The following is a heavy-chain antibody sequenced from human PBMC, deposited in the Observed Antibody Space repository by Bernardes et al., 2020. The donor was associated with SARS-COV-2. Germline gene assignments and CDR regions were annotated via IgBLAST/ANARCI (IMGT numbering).Heavy chain of an antibody. CDR3: ARDLGVIVLPPNTANFDC. CDR1: GYTFTSYG. Sequence: ASVKVSCKASGYTFTSYGITWVRQVPGQGLEWMGWISSNSVNTNYAQKFQGRLTMTTDTSTGTAYMELGSLRSDDTAMYYCARDLGVIVLPPNTANFDCWGQGTLVTVSS. CDR2: ISSNSVNT. V-gene: IGHV1-18*01. D-gene: IGHD3-10*01. J-gene: IGHJ4*02.